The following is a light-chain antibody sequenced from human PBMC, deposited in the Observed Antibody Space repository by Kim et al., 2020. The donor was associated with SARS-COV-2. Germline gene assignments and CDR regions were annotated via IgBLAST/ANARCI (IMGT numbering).Light chain of an antibody. CDR1: QSFSSY. CDR2: DAS. J-gene: IGKJ5*01. CDR3: QQRSS. Sequence: APLSCDPGERATLSCRASQSFSSYLAWYQQKPGQAPRLLIYDASKRAIGIPARFSGSGSGTDFTLTISRLEPEDSAVYFCQQRSSFGQGTRLEIK. V-gene: IGKV3-11*01.